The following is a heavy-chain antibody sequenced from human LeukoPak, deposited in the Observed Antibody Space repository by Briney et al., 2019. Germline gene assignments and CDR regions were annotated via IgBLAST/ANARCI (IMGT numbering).Heavy chain of an antibody. CDR2: IIPIFGTA. CDR1: GGTFISYA. D-gene: IGHD6-6*01. V-gene: IGHV1-69*05. CDR3: ARGSLASSSFSWTGGFEA. Sequence: SVKVSCKASGGTFISYAISWVRQAPGQGLEWMGGIIPIFGTANYAQKFQGRVTITTDESRSTAYMELSSMRSEDTALYYCARGSLASSSFSWTGGFEAWGQGTLVTVSS. J-gene: IGHJ5*02.